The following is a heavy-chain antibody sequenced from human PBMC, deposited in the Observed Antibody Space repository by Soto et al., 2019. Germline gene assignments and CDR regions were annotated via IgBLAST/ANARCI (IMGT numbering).Heavy chain of an antibody. CDR1: GFTFSSYA. J-gene: IGHJ3*02. CDR2: ISGSGGGT. D-gene: IGHD3-10*01. Sequence: EVQLLDSGGGLVQPGGSLRLSCAASGFTFSSYAMSWVRQAPGKGLEWVSSISGSGGGTYYADSVKGRFTISRDNSKNTIYLQMNSLRAEDTAVFYCAKSRGSGTYFNPSDAFDIWGQGTMVTVSS. CDR3: AKSRGSGTYFNPSDAFDI. V-gene: IGHV3-23*01.